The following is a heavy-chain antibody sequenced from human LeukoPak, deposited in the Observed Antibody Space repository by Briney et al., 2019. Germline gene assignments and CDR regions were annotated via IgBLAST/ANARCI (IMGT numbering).Heavy chain of an antibody. CDR3: TTIGHITFGGVIVATEDYFDY. D-gene: IGHD3-16*02. V-gene: IGHV3-15*01. Sequence: GGSLRLSCAASGFTFSNAWMSWVRQAPGKGREWVGRIKSKTDGGTTDYAAPVKGRFTISRDDSKNTLYLQMNSLKTEDTAVYYCTTIGHITFGGVIVATEDYFDYWGQGTLVTVSS. J-gene: IGHJ4*02. CDR2: IKSKTDGGTT. CDR1: GFTFSNAW.